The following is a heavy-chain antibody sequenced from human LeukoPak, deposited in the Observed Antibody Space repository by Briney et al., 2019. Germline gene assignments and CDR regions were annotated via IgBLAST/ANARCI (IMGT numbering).Heavy chain of an antibody. Sequence: PGGSLRLSCAASGFTFSSYAMSWVRQAPGKGLEWVSVIYSGGSTYYADSVKGRFTISRDNSKNTLYLQMNSLRAEDTAVYYCARRDSTSWYRLWGQGTLVTVSS. CDR2: IYSGGST. D-gene: IGHD6-13*01. V-gene: IGHV3-53*01. CDR3: ARRDSTSWYRL. J-gene: IGHJ4*02. CDR1: GFTFSSYA.